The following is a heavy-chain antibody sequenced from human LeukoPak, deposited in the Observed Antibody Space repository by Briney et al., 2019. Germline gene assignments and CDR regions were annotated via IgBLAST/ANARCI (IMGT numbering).Heavy chain of an antibody. J-gene: IGHJ3*02. Sequence: SETLSLTCTVSGGSISSGGYYWSWIRQHPGKGLEWRGYIYYSGSTYYNPSLKRRFTMSVDPSKNQFSLKLSSVTAADTAVYYCASADYDMAFDIWGQGTMVTVSS. CDR1: GGSISSGGYY. CDR2: IYYSGST. V-gene: IGHV4-31*03. CDR3: ASADYDMAFDI. D-gene: IGHD3-9*01.